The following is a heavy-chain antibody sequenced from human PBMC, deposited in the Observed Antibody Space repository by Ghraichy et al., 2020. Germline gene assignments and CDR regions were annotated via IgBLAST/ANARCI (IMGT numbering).Heavy chain of an antibody. CDR2: IRFDGSNK. CDR3: AKANDYGDRGPDYYYGMDV. D-gene: IGHD4-17*01. Sequence: GGSLRLSCAASGFTFSSYAMHWVRQAPGKGLEWVAFIRFDGSNKYYADSVKGRFTLSRDNSKNTLYLQMNSLRAEDTAVYYCAKANDYGDRGPDYYYGMDVLGQGTTVTVSS. V-gene: IGHV3-30*02. CDR1: GFTFSSYA. J-gene: IGHJ6*02.